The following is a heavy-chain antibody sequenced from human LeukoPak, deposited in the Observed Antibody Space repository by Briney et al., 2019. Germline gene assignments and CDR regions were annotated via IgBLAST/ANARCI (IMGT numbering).Heavy chain of an antibody. J-gene: IGHJ4*02. CDR3: ARDLHGGYSSDY. D-gene: IGHD4-23*01. V-gene: IGHV3-30*02. CDR1: GFTFNNFG. Sequence: GGSLRLSCAASGFTFNNFGMHWVRQAPGKGLEWVAFMGYEGIHKYYADSVKGRFTISKDNSKATSYLQMNSLRPEDTAVYYCARDLHGGYSSDYWGQGTLVTVSS. CDR2: MGYEGIHK.